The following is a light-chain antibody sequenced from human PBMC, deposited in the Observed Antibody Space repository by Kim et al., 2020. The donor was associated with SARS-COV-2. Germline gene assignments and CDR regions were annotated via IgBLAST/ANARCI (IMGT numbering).Light chain of an antibody. CDR3: NSRDSSGNHLV. CDR1: RLRSYY. CDR2: GKN. Sequence: ALGQKVRITCQGDRLRSYYASWYQQKPGQAPVLVIYGKNNRPSGITDRFSGSSSGNTASLTITGAQAEDEADYYCNSRDSSGNHLVFGGGTQLTVL. V-gene: IGLV3-19*01. J-gene: IGLJ2*01.